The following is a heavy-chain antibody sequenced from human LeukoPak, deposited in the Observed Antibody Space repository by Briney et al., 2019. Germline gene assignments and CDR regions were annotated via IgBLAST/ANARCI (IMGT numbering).Heavy chain of an antibody. CDR1: GGSISSSSYY. CDR3: ARRYCSSTSCYPHWYFDL. Sequence: PSETLSLTCTVSGGSISSSSYYWGWIRQPPGKGLEWIGSIYYSGSTYYNPSLKSRVTISVDTSKNQFSLKLSSVTAADTAVYYCARRYCSSTSCYPHWYFDLWGRGTLVTVSS. V-gene: IGHV4-39*07. CDR2: IYYSGST. J-gene: IGHJ2*01. D-gene: IGHD2-2*01.